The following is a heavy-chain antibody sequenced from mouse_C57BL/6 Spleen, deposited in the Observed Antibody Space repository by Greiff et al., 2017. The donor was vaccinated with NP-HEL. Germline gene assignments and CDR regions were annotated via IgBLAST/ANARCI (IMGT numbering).Heavy chain of an antibody. CDR1: GYSITSGYY. Sequence: EVQLQESGPGLVKPSQSLSLTCSVTGYSITSGYYWNWIRQFPGNKLEWMGYISYDGSNNYNPSLKNRISITRDTSKNQFFLKLNSVTTEDTATYYCASAGSSRYWYFDVWGTGTTVTVSS. CDR2: ISYDGSN. D-gene: IGHD1-1*01. CDR3: ASAGSSRYWYFDV. V-gene: IGHV3-6*01. J-gene: IGHJ1*03.